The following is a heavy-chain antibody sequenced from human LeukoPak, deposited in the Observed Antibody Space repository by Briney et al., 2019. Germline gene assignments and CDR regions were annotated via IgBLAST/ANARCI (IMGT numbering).Heavy chain of an antibody. J-gene: IGHJ4*02. D-gene: IGHD1/OR15-1a*01. V-gene: IGHV3-21*01. CDR3: ARQTGATVGFDY. Sequence: PGGCLRLSCAASAFTFSSYTMNWVRQAPGKGLEWVSSITSSSRYIYYADSVKGRFTISRDNAKNSLYLQMNSLRAEDTAVYYCARQTGATVGFDYWGQGTLVTVSS. CDR1: AFTFSSYT. CDR2: ITSSSRYI.